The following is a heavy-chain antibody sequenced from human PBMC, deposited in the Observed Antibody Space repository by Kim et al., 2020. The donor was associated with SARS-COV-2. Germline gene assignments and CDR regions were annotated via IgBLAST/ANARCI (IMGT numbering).Heavy chain of an antibody. J-gene: IGHJ3*02. D-gene: IGHD3-16*02. V-gene: IGHV4-31*03. CDR2: IYYSGST. CDR3: ARQYYDYVWGSYRFNAFGI. Sequence: SETLSLTCTVSGGSISSGGYYWSWIRQHPGKGLEWIGYIYYSGSTYYNPSLKSRVTISVDTSKNQFSLKLSSVTAADTAVYYCARQYYDYVWGSYRFNAFGIWGQGKMVTVSS. CDR1: GGSISSGGYY.